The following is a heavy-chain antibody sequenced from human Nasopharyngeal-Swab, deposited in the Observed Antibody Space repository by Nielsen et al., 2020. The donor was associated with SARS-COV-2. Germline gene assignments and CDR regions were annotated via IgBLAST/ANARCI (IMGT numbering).Heavy chain of an antibody. J-gene: IGHJ4*02. D-gene: IGHD3-3*01. CDR2: INHSGST. V-gene: IGHV4-34*01. Sequence: SETLSLTCAVYGGSFSGYYWSWIRQPPGKGLEWIGEINHSGSTNYNPSLKSRVTISVDTSKNQFSLKLSSVTAADTAVYYCATGEWLSLDYWGQGTLVTVSS. CDR1: GGSFSGYY. CDR3: ATGEWLSLDY.